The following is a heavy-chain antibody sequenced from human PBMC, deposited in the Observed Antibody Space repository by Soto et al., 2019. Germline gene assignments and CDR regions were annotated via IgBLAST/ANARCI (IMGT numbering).Heavy chain of an antibody. CDR2: ISYDGSNK. Sequence: GGSLRLSCAASGFTFSSYAMHWVRQAPGKGLEWVAVISYDGSNKYYADSVKGRFTISRDNSKNTLYLQMNSLRAEDTAVYYCARDDYYDYVWGSYRYGPYDYWGQGTLVTVSS. D-gene: IGHD3-16*02. J-gene: IGHJ4*02. CDR3: ARDDYYDYVWGSYRYGPYDY. CDR1: GFTFSSYA. V-gene: IGHV3-30-3*01.